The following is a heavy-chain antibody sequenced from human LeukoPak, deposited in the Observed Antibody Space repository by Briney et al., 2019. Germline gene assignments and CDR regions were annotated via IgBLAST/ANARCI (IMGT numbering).Heavy chain of an antibody. CDR2: ITGSGGNT. J-gene: IGHJ4*02. D-gene: IGHD3-9*01. CDR1: GFTFSNYA. Sequence: GASLRLSCAASGFTFSNYAMSWVRQAPGKGLEWVSAITGSGGNTYYADSVKGRFTISRDNSKNTVFLQMNSLRAEDTAVYYCAKWGDYDVLTGYYVTDYWGQGTLVTVSS. CDR3: AKWGDYDVLTGYYVTDY. V-gene: IGHV3-23*01.